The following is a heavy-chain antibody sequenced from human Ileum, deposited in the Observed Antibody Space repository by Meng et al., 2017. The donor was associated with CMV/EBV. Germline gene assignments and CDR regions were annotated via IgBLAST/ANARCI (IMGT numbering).Heavy chain of an antibody. V-gene: IGHV4-30-4*01. CDR1: GDSLSTGDYY. CDR3: AREGGGWYFDS. D-gene: IGHD6-19*01. Sequence: SGHAPVKPSQTLALPCTVSGDSLSTGDYYWSWIRQPPGKGPEWIGYIYYSGSTLYNPSLKSPVTISLDKSKNQFSLRLRSVTAADTAVYFCAREGGGWYFDSWGQGTLVTVSS. J-gene: IGHJ4*02. CDR2: IYYSGST.